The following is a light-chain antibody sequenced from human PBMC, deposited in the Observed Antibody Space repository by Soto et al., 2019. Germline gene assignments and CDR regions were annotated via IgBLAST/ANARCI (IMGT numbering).Light chain of an antibody. CDR3: CSYAGSSTAV. Sequence: QSVLTQPASVSGSPGPSITISCTGTSSDVGSYNLVSWYQQHPGKAPKLMIYEGSKRPSAVSKRFSGSKSGNTAALTIAGLQAADDADSYFCSYAGSSTAVFGGGTQLAVL. CDR2: EGS. CDR1: SSDVGSYNL. J-gene: IGLJ7*01. V-gene: IGLV2-23*01.